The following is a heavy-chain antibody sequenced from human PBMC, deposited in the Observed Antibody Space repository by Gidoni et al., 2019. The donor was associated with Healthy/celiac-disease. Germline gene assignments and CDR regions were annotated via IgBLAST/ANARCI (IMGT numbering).Heavy chain of an antibody. CDR3: ARGQTGWGYGSGSYYKGRPLEFDY. CDR1: GGSFSGYY. V-gene: IGHV4-34*01. CDR2: INHSGST. Sequence: QVQLQQWGAGLLKPSETLSLTCAVYGGSFSGYYWSWIRQPPGKGLEWIGEINHSGSTNYNPSLKSRVTISVDTSKNQFSLKLSSVTAADTAVYYCARGQTGWGYGSGSYYKGRPLEFDYWGQGTLVTVSS. D-gene: IGHD3-10*01. J-gene: IGHJ4*02.